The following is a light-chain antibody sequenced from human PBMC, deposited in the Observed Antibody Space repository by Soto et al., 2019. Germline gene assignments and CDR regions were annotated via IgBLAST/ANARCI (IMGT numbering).Light chain of an antibody. CDR2: EVS. CDR1: SSDVGGYNY. Sequence: QSALTQPPSASGSHRQSVTISCTETSSDVGGYNYVSWYQQHPGKAPKLMIYEVSKRPSGVPDRFSGSKSGNTASLTVSGLQAEDEADYYCSSYAGSNNFPYVFGTGTKVTVL. V-gene: IGLV2-8*01. CDR3: SSYAGSNNFPYV. J-gene: IGLJ1*01.